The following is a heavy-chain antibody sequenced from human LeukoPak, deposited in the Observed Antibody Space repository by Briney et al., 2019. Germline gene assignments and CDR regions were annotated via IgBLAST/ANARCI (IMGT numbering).Heavy chain of an antibody. CDR3: AKGTGSWLRLTRWFDP. J-gene: IGHJ5*02. Sequence: ASVKVSCKASGYTFTNYDINWVRQATGQGLEWMGWMNPNSGNTDYAQKFQGRVTMTRNTSISTAYMELSSLVSEDTAVYYCAKGTGSWLRLTRWFDPWGQGTLVTVSS. CDR1: GYTFTNYD. D-gene: IGHD5-12*01. V-gene: IGHV1-8*01. CDR2: MNPNSGNT.